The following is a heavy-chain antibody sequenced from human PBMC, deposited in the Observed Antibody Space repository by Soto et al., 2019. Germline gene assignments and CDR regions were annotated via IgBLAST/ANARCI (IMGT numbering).Heavy chain of an antibody. J-gene: IGHJ3*02. CDR2: ISSSSSYI. Sequence: GGSLRLSCAASGFTFSSYSMNWVRQAPGKWLEWVSSISSSSSYIYYADSVKGRFTISRDNAKNSLYLQMNSLRAEDTAVYYCARAIYIAAPGPDAFDIWGQGXMVTV. D-gene: IGHD6-13*01. CDR1: GFTFSSYS. CDR3: ARAIYIAAPGPDAFDI. V-gene: IGHV3-21*01.